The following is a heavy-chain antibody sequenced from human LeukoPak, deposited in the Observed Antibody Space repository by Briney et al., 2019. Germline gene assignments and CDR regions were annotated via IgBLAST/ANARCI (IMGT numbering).Heavy chain of an antibody. CDR3: ARTPRYCSSTSCYPTHFDY. CDR2: IYYSGST. V-gene: IGHV4-59*01. Sequence: SETLSLTCTVSGGSISSYYWSWIRQPPGKGLEWIGYIYYSGSTNYNPSLKSRVTISVDTSKNQFSLKLSSVTAADTAVYYCARTPRYCSSTSCYPTHFDYWGRGTLVTVSS. D-gene: IGHD2-2*01. CDR1: GGSISSYY. J-gene: IGHJ4*02.